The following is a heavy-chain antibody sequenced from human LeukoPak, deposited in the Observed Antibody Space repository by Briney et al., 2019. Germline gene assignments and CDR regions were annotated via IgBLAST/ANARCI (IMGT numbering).Heavy chain of an antibody. V-gene: IGHV3-33*01. CDR2: IWSDGSNK. J-gene: IGHJ3*01. Sequence: GRSLRLSCAASGFSFSSYGMHWVRQAPGKGLEWVAIIWSDGSNKYYADSVKGRFTISRDNSKNTLYLQMNSLRAEDTAVYYCARADSSSWPGEAFDAWGQGTMVTVSS. CDR3: ARADSSSWPGEAFDA. D-gene: IGHD6-13*01. CDR1: GFSFSSYG.